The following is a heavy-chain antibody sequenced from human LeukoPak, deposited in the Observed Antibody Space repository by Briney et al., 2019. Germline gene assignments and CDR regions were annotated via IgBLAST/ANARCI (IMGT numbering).Heavy chain of an antibody. CDR2: ISGSGGST. Sequence: GGSLRLSCAASGFTFSSYAMSWVRQAPGKGVEWVSAISGSGGSTYYADSVKGRFTISRDNSKNTLYLQMNSLRAEDTAVYYCAKEGYCSGGSCYSPYYFDYWGQGTLVTVSS. J-gene: IGHJ4*02. D-gene: IGHD2-15*01. CDR3: AKEGYCSGGSCYSPYYFDY. CDR1: GFTFSSYA. V-gene: IGHV3-23*01.